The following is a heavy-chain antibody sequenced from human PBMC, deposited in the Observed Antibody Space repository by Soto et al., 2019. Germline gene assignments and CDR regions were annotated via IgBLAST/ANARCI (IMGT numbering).Heavy chain of an antibody. J-gene: IGHJ4*02. CDR1: GYSFTSSW. CDR3: ARRSSSSGLNFDL. Sequence: GTLKISCKWSGYSFTSSWITWVRQMSGKGLEWMGYIDPSDSYINQSASFQGHVTISTDKSISTVYLQWSSLAVSDTAMYYCARRSSSSGLNFDLWGQGTLVTVSS. V-gene: IGHV5-10-1*01. D-gene: IGHD6-6*01. CDR2: IDPSDSYI.